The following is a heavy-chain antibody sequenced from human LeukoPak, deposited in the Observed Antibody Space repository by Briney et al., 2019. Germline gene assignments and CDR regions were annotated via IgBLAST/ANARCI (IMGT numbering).Heavy chain of an antibody. J-gene: IGHJ4*02. CDR2: IYSGGST. D-gene: IGHD2/OR15-2a*01. Sequence: GGSLRLSCAASGFTVSSNYMSWVRHAPGKGLEWVSAIYSGGSTYYADSVKGRFTISRDNSKNTLYLQMNSLRAEDTAVYYCARSNSFAMGYWGQGTLVTVSS. CDR1: GFTVSSNY. V-gene: IGHV3-53*01. CDR3: ARSNSFAMGY.